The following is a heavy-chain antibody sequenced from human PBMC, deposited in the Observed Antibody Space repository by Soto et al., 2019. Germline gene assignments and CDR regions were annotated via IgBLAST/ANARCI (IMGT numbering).Heavy chain of an antibody. Sequence: SQTLSLTCAISGDSVSSNSAAWNWIRQSPSRGLEWLGRTYYRAKWFNEYALSVKSRITINPDTSENQFSLHLNSVTAEDTAVYYCARSKDDIVTGHYGAYFFDYWGQGNLVTVSS. J-gene: IGHJ4*02. V-gene: IGHV6-1*01. CDR3: ARSKDDIVTGHYGAYFFDY. CDR2: TYYRAKWFN. D-gene: IGHD3-9*01. CDR1: GDSVSSNSAA.